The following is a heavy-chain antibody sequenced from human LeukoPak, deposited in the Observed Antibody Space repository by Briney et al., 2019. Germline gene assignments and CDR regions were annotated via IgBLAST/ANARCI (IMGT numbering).Heavy chain of an antibody. CDR1: GYTLTELS. CDR3: ATAILAYSSGWSIPDY. J-gene: IGHJ4*02. CDR2: FDPEDGET. D-gene: IGHD6-19*01. Sequence: ASVKVSCKVSGYTLTELSMHWVRQAPGKGLEWMGGFDPEDGETIYAQKFQGRVTMTEDTSTDTAHMELSSLRSEDTAVYYCATAILAYSSGWSIPDYWGQGTLVTVSS. V-gene: IGHV1-24*01.